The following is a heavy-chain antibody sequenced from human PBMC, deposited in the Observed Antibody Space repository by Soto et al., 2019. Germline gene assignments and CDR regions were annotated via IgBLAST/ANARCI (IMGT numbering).Heavy chain of an antibody. CDR3: ARDHAYCGGDCYTNLFDP. V-gene: IGHV3-74*01. Sequence: GGSLRLSCVASGFTFSGHWMHWVRQAPGKGLVWVSRVNSDGSTTNYADSVKGRFTISRDNAKNTLYLQMNSLRADDTAMYYCARDHAYCGGDCYTNLFDPWGQGTLVTVSS. J-gene: IGHJ5*02. CDR1: GFTFSGHW. CDR2: VNSDGSTT. D-gene: IGHD2-21*02.